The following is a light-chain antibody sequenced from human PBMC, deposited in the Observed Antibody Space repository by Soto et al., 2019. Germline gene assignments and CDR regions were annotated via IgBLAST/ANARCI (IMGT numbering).Light chain of an antibody. CDR3: QSYDSSLSGWV. V-gene: IGLV1-40*01. J-gene: IGLJ3*02. Sequence: QSVLTQPPSVSGAPGQRVTISCTGSSSKIGAGYDVHWYQQLPGTAPKLLIYGNSNRPSGVPDRFSGSKTGTSASLAITGLQAEDEAYYCQSYDSSLSGWVFGGGTKLTVL. CDR1: SSKIGAGYD. CDR2: GNS.